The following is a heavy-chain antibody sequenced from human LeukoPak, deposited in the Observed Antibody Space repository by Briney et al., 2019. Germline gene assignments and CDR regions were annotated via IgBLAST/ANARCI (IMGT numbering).Heavy chain of an antibody. CDR1: GGSISSSNW. CDR3: ARSAVIVATNPYYYYGMDV. D-gene: IGHD5-12*01. Sequence: SGTLSLTCAVSGGSISSSNWWSWVRQPPGKGLEWIGEIYHSGSTNYNPSLKSRVTISVDTSKNQFSLKLSSVTAADTAVYYCARSAVIVATNPYYYYGMDVWGQGTTVTVSS. CDR2: IYHSGST. J-gene: IGHJ6*02. V-gene: IGHV4-4*02.